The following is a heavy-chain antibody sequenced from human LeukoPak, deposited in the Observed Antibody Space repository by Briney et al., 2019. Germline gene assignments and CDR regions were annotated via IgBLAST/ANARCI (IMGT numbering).Heavy chain of an antibody. D-gene: IGHD6-19*01. CDR2: INPNSGGT. CDR3: ARGCGSHYYYYMDV. V-gene: IGHV1-2*06. CDR1: GYTFTGYY. Sequence: ASVKVSCKASGYTFTGYYMHWVRQAPGQGLEWMGRINPNSGGTNYAQKFQGRVTMTRDTSISTAYMELSRLRSDDTAAYYCARGCGSHYYYYMDVWRKGTTVTVSS. J-gene: IGHJ6*03.